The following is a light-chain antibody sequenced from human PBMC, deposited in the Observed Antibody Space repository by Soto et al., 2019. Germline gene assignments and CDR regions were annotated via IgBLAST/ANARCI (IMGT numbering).Light chain of an antibody. J-gene: IGKJ1*01. CDR3: QQYGSSPPT. Sequence: IVLTQSPGTLSLSPGERTTLSCRASQSISRYLAWYQQKPGQGPRLLIYGASSRATGTPDRFSGSGSGTDFTLTLNRLEPEDFALYYCQQYGSSPPTFGQGNKVEIK. V-gene: IGKV3-20*01. CDR1: QSISRY. CDR2: GAS.